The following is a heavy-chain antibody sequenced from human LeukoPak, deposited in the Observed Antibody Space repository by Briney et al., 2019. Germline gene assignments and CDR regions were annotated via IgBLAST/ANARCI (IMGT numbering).Heavy chain of an antibody. J-gene: IGHJ4*02. D-gene: IGHD3-22*01. CDR3: ARDDSSGYYGY. V-gene: IGHV1-46*01. CDR1: GYTFTSYY. Sequence: ASVKVSCKASGYTFTSYYMHWVRQAPGQGLEWMGIINPSGGSTSYAQKFQGRVTMTRDMSTSTAYMELSSLRSEDTAVYYCARDDSSGYYGYWGQGTLVTVSS. CDR2: INPSGGST.